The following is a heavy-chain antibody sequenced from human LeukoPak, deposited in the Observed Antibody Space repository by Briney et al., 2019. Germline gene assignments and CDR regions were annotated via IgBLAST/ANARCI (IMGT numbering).Heavy chain of an antibody. D-gene: IGHD3-22*01. CDR3: ARDPSGYYFRFDY. CDR2: ISSSSSYI. CDR1: GFTFSSYS. V-gene: IGHV3-21*01. Sequence: GGSLRLSCAASGFTFSSYSMNRVRQAPGKGLEWVSSISSSSSYIYYADSVKGRFTISRDNAKNSLYLQMNSLRAEDTAVYYCARDPSGYYFRFDYWGQGTLVTVSS. J-gene: IGHJ4*02.